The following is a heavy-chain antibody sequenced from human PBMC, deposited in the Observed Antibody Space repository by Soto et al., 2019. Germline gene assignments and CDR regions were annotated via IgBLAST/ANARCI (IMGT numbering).Heavy chain of an antibody. CDR3: ARAAYYYDSSGYSPS. CDR2: INAGNGNT. J-gene: IGHJ5*02. D-gene: IGHD3-22*01. Sequence: ASVKVSCKACGYTFTSYAMHWVRQAPGQRLEWMGWINAGNGNTKYSQKFQGRVTITRDTSASTAYMELSSLRSEDTAVYYCARAAYYYDSSGYSPSWGQGALVIGPS. CDR1: GYTFTSYA. V-gene: IGHV1-3*01.